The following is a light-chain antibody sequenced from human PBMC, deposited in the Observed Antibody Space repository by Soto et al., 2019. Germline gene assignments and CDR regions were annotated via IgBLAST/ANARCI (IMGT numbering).Light chain of an antibody. CDR1: STDVGGYDH. J-gene: IGLJ1*01. V-gene: IGLV2-14*01. CDR2: EVS. Sequence: QAVVTQPASVSESPGQSITISCIGTSTDVGGYDHVSWYQQHPGKAPKVIISEVSNRPSGVSTRFSGSKSGNTASLTISGLQTEDEADYYCSSYAGDYVYVFGTGTKLTVL. CDR3: SSYAGDYVYV.